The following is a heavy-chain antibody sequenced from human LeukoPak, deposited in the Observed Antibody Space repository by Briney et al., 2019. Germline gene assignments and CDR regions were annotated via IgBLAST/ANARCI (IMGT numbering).Heavy chain of an antibody. CDR2: INHSGST. CDR1: GGSFSGYY. Sequence: SETLSLTFAVYGGSFSGYYWSWIRQPPGKGLEWIGEINHSGSTNYNPSLKSRVTISVDTSKNQFSLKLSSVTAADTAVYYCARHRALYYYYYMDVWGKGTTVTVSS. J-gene: IGHJ6*03. CDR3: ARHRALYYYYYMDV. D-gene: IGHD1-14*01. V-gene: IGHV4-34*01.